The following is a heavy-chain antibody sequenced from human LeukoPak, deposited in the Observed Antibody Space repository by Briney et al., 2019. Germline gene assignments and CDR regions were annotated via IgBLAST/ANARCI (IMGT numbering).Heavy chain of an antibody. V-gene: IGHV4-4*07. CDR2: IYTSGST. D-gene: IGHD6-19*01. J-gene: IGHJ4*02. CDR1: GGSISSYY. CDR3: ARTTTGWTNLDY. Sequence: KPSETLPLTCTVSGGSISSYYWSWIRQPAGKGLEWIGRIYTSGSTNYNPSLKSRVIMSIDTSKNHFSLKLSSVTAADTAVYYCARTTTGWTNLDYWGQGTLVTVSS.